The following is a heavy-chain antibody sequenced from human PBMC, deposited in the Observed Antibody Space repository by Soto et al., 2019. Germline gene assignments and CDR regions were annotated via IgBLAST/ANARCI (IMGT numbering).Heavy chain of an antibody. J-gene: IGHJ6*02. CDR3: AKDLGMRGYSYGEGGYYYYGMDV. Sequence: GALRLSCAASGFTFDDYAMHWVRQAPGKGLEWVSLISWDGGSTYYADSVKGRFTISRDNSKNSLYLQMNSLRAEDTALYYCAKDLGMRGYSYGEGGYYYYGMDVWGQGTTVTVSS. V-gene: IGHV3-43D*04. CDR2: ISWDGGST. D-gene: IGHD5-18*01. CDR1: GFTFDDYA.